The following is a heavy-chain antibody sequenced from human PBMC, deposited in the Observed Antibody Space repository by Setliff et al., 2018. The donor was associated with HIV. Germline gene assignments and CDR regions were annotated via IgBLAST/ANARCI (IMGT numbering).Heavy chain of an antibody. CDR1: GDSIGSGSDF. CDR3: ARLDCSSSSGFVDY. CDR2: IYNSGST. D-gene: IGHD2-2*01. V-gene: IGHV4-39*01. Sequence: SETRSLTCSVSGDSIGSGSDFWGWSRQTPGKGLEWIGNIYNSGSTYYNPSLKSRVTISVDTSKNQFSLKLSSVTAADTAVYYCARLDCSSSSGFVDYWGQGTLVTVSS. J-gene: IGHJ4*02.